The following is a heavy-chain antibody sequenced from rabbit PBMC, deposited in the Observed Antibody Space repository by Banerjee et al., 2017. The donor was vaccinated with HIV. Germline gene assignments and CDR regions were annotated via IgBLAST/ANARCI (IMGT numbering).Heavy chain of an antibody. Sequence: GLEWIACINTSSGNTVYASWAKGRFTISKTSSTVDLKMTSLTAADTATHFCARGGGGYAGWNFNLWGPGTLVTVS. CDR2: INTSSGNT. CDR3: ARGGGGYAGWNFNL. V-gene: IGHV1S42*01. D-gene: IGHD4-2*01. J-gene: IGHJ4*01.